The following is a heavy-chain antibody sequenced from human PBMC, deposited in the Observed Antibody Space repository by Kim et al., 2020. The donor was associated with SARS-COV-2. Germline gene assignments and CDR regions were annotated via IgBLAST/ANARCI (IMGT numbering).Heavy chain of an antibody. CDR1: GFTFSSYA. J-gene: IGHJ6*02. D-gene: IGHD3-22*01. CDR3: ARDLPVNHGMDV. V-gene: IGHV3-30*04. CDR2: ISYDGSNK. Sequence: GGSLRLSCAASGFTFSSYAMHWVRQAPGKGLEWVAVISYDGSNKYYADSVKGRFTISRDNSKNTLYLQMNSLRAEDTAVYYCARDLPVNHGMDVWGQGTTVTVSS.